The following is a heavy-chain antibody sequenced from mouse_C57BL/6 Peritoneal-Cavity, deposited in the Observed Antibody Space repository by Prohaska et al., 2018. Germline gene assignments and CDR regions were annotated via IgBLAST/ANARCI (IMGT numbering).Heavy chain of an antibody. CDR3: ARGGVANYYFDY. D-gene: IGHD1-1*01. J-gene: IGHJ2*01. V-gene: IGHV2-2*01. Sequence: GKGLEWLGVIWSGGSTDYNAAFISRLSISKDNSKSQVFFKMNHLQADDTDIYYCARGGVANYYFDYWGQGTTLTVSS. CDR2: IWSGGST.